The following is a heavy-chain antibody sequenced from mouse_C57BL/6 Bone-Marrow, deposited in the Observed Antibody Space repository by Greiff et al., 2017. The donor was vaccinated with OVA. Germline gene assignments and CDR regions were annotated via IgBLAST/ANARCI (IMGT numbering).Heavy chain of an antibody. Sequence: VQLQQSGPELVKPGASVKISCKASGYTFTDYYMNWVKQSHGKSLEWIGDINPNNGGTSYNQKFKGKATLTVDESSSTAYMELRSLTSEDSAVYYCASFITTVVEEDFDVWGTGTTVTVSS. CDR1: GYTFTDYY. CDR2: INPNNGGT. J-gene: IGHJ1*03. D-gene: IGHD1-1*01. CDR3: ASFITTVVEEDFDV. V-gene: IGHV1-26*01.